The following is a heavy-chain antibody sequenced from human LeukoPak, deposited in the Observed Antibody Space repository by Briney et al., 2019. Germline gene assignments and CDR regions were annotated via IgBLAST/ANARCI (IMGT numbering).Heavy chain of an antibody. Sequence: PGGSLRLSCAASGFTFSSYGMHWVRQAPGKGLEWVAVISYDGSNKYYADSVKGRFTISRDNSKNTLYLQMNSLRAEDTAVYYCAKQPYHYDFWSGYSMNWFDPWGQGTLVTVSS. V-gene: IGHV3-30*18. CDR1: GFTFSSYG. D-gene: IGHD3-3*01. J-gene: IGHJ5*02. CDR3: AKQPYHYDFWSGYSMNWFDP. CDR2: ISYDGSNK.